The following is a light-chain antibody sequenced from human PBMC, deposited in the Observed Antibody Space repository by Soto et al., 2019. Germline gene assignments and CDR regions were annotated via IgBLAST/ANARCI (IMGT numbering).Light chain of an antibody. CDR1: QTLSKF. V-gene: IGKV1-39*01. J-gene: IGKJ2*01. CDR2: AAS. CDR3: KHSHSPPYT. Sequence: DIQMTQSPSSLSASVGDRVTITCRASQTLSKFLNWYQQKPGKAPQLLIYAASGLQSGAPSRFSGSGSGTDFTLTISRLQPEDFASYHCKHSHSPPYTCGQGTKLEIK.